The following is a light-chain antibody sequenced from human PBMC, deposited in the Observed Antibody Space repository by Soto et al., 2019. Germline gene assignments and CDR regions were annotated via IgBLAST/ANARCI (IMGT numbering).Light chain of an antibody. CDR1: TSDVGTYNR. Sequence: QSVLTQPPSVSGSPGQSVTISCTGTTSDVGTYNRVSWYQQPPGKAPKLMIYEVTNRPSGVSNRSSGSKSVNTASLTISGLQPEDEADYYCSSYTSSSTPDVFGTGTKVTVL. CDR2: EVT. V-gene: IGLV2-18*02. J-gene: IGLJ1*01. CDR3: SSYTSSSTPDV.